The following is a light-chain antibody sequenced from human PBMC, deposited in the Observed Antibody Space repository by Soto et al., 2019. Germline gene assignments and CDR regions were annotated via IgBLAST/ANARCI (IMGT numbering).Light chain of an antibody. CDR2: GNS. CDR3: QSYDSSLSGPVV. Sequence: QSVLTQPPSVSGAPGQRVTISCTGSSSNIGAGYDVHRHQQLPGTAPKLLIYGNSNRPSGVPDRFSGSKSGTSASLAITGLQAEDEADYYCQSYDSSLSGPVVFGGGTKLTVL. V-gene: IGLV1-40*01. J-gene: IGLJ2*01. CDR1: SSNIGAGYD.